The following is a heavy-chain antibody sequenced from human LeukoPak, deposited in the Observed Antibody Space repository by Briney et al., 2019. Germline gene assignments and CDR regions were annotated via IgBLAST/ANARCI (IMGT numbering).Heavy chain of an antibody. Sequence: GGSLRLSCAASGFTFSSYEMNWVRQAPGKGLEWVSYISSSGSTIYYADSVKGRFTISRDNAKNSLYLQMNSLRAEDTAVYYCARGTMDYYFDYWGQGTLVTVSS. D-gene: IGHD4/OR15-4a*01. CDR1: GFTFSSYE. CDR3: ARGTMDYYFDY. CDR2: ISSSGSTI. J-gene: IGHJ4*02. V-gene: IGHV3-48*03.